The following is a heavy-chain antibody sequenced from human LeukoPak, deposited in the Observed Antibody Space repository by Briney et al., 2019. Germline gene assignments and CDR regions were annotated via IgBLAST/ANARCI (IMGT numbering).Heavy chain of an antibody. CDR3: ARSGYSGSYFGIWDY. CDR1: GFTFSSYA. J-gene: IGHJ4*02. V-gene: IGHV3-23*01. D-gene: IGHD1-26*01. Sequence: PGGSLRLSCAASGFTFSSYAMSWVRQAPGKGLEWVSAISGSGGSTYYADSVKGRFTISRDNSKNTLYLQMNSLRAEDTAVYYCARSGYSGSYFGIWDYWGQGTLVTVSS. CDR2: ISGSGGST.